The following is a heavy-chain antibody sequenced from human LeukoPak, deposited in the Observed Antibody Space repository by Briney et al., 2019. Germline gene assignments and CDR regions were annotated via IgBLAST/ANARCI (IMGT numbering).Heavy chain of an antibody. V-gene: IGHV3-21*01. CDR2: ISSSSSYI. CDR1: GFTFSSYS. Sequence: GGSLRLSCAASGFTFSSYSMNWVRQAPGKGLEWVSSISSSSSYIYYADSVKGRFTISRDNAKNSLYLQMNSLRAEDTAVYYCARDRGYNYYGSGSYHAFDIWGQGTMVTVSS. J-gene: IGHJ3*02. D-gene: IGHD3-10*01. CDR3: ARDRGYNYYGSGSYHAFDI.